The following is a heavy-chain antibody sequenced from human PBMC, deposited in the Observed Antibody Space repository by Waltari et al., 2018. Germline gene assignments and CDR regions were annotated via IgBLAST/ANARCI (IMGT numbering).Heavy chain of an antibody. J-gene: IGHJ4*02. CDR2: IRGSGGST. CDR1: GFNFSSYA. Sequence: EVQLLESGGGLVQPGGSLRLSCAASGFNFSSYAMSWVRQAPGEGLGGVSAIRGSGGSTYYADSVKGRFTISRDNSKNTLYLQMNSLRAEDTAVYYCAKDRVGVPTKFDYWGQGTLVTVSS. V-gene: IGHV3-23*01. D-gene: IGHD5-12*01. CDR3: AKDRVGVPTKFDY.